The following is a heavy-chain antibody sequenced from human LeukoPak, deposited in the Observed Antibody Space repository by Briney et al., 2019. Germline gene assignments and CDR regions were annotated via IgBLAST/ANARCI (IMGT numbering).Heavy chain of an antibody. D-gene: IGHD2-15*01. Sequence: SQTLSLTCTVSGGSISSGSYYWSWIRQPAGNGLEWIGRIYTSGSTNYNPSLKSRVTISVDTSKNQFSLKLSSVTAADTAVYYCARGIVVVAQLGFYFYYMDVWGKGTTVTISS. V-gene: IGHV4-61*02. CDR2: IYTSGST. J-gene: IGHJ6*03. CDR3: ARGIVVVAQLGFYFYYMDV. CDR1: GGSISSGSYY.